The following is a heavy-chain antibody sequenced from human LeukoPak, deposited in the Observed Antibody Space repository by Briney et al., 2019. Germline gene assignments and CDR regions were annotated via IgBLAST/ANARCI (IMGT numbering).Heavy chain of an antibody. CDR2: YNGDT. J-gene: IGHJ5*02. D-gene: IGHD2-2*01. CDR3: ARDDCTSTRCYLGAISP. V-gene: IGHV1-18*01. Sequence: YNGDTNYAQKVQGRVTMTTDTSTSTAYMELRSLRSDDTAMYYCARDDCTSTRCYLGAISPWGQGTLVTVSS.